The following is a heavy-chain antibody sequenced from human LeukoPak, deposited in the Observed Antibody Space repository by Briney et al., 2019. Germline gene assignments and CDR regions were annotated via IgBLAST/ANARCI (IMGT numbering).Heavy chain of an antibody. D-gene: IGHD5-18*01. CDR1: GVSITSGTYY. Sequence: PSETLSLTCTVSGVSITSGTYYWTWIRQPAGKGLEWIGRIYSTGRVNYNPSLKSRVTMLLDTSKNHISLKLTSVTAADTAIYFCARASETAMVTLWGQGTLVTVSS. CDR3: ARASETAMVTL. CDR2: IYSTGRV. V-gene: IGHV4-61*02. J-gene: IGHJ4*02.